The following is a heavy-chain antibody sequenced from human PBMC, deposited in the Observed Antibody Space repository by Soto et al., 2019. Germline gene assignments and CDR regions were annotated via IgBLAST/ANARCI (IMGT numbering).Heavy chain of an antibody. V-gene: IGHV4-34*01. D-gene: IGHD2-21*02. Sequence: SETLSLTWAVYGGSFSGYYWTWIRQPPGTGLEWIGEINHSGSTYYNPSLKSRVTISVDRSKNQFSLKLSSVTAADTAVYYCARHPSDFWFDPWGQGTLVTVSS. J-gene: IGHJ5*02. CDR3: ARHPSDFWFDP. CDR1: GGSFSGYY. CDR2: INHSGST.